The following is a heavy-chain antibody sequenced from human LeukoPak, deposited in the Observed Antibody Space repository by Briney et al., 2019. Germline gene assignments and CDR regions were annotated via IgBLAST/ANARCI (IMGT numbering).Heavy chain of an antibody. CDR3: ARHHMVRGSIKER. V-gene: IGHV3-48*04. CDR1: GFTFSSYS. D-gene: IGHD3-10*01. J-gene: IGHJ4*02. CDR2: ISSSSSTI. Sequence: GGSLRLSCAASGFTFSSYSMNWVRQAPGKGLEWVSYISSSSSTIYYADSVKGRFTISRDNAKNSLYLQMNSLRAEDTAVYYCARHHMVRGSIKERWGQGTLVTVSS.